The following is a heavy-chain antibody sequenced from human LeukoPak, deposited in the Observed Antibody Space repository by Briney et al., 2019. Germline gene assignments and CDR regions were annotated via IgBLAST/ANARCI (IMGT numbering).Heavy chain of an antibody. CDR3: ARGRIAAAA. J-gene: IGHJ4*02. V-gene: IGHV4-59*01. Sequence: SETLSLTCTVSGGSISGYYWSWIRQPPGKGLEWIGYIYYSGSTNYNPSLKSRVTISVDTSKNQFSLKLSSVTAADTAVDYCARGRIAAAAWGQGTLVTVSS. CDR1: GGSISGYY. D-gene: IGHD6-13*01. CDR2: IYYSGST.